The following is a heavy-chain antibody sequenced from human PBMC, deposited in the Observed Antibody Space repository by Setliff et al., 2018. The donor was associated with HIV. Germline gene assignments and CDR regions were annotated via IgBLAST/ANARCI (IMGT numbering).Heavy chain of an antibody. J-gene: IGHJ4*02. CDR2: FSSNGGST. V-gene: IGHV3-64D*09. CDR1: GFTFSSYA. D-gene: IGHD6-13*01. CDR3: VKDKRYSSSWFDY. Sequence: GGSLRLSCSASGFTFSSYAMHWVRQAPGKGLEYVSAFSSNGGSTYYADSVKGRFTISRDNSKNTLYLQMSSLRAEDTAVYYCVKDKRYSSSWFDYWGQGTLVTVSS.